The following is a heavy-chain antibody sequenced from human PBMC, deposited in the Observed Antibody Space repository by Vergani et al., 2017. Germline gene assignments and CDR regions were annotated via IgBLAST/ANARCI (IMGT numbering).Heavy chain of an antibody. V-gene: IGHV5-51*01. J-gene: IGHJ5*02. CDR1: GYSFTSYW. D-gene: IGHD6-19*01. Sequence: EVPLVQSGAEVKTPGESLKISCKGSGYSFTSYWIGWVRQMPGKGLEWMGIIYPGDSDTRYSPSFQGQVTISADKSISTAYLQWSSLKASDTAMYYCARQLSIAVAGERWFDPWGQGTLVTVSS. CDR2: IYPGDSDT. CDR3: ARQLSIAVAGERWFDP.